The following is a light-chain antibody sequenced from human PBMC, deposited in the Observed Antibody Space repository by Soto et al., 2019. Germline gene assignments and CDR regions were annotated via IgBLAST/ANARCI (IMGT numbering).Light chain of an antibody. J-gene: IGLJ3*02. CDR3: SSYTSSITWV. CDR2: EVS. CDR1: SSDVGGYNY. Sequence: QSALTQPASVSGSPGQSITISCTGTSSDVGGYNYVSWYQQHPGKAPKLMIYEVSNRPSGVSNRFSGSKSGNTASLTISGLQAEDEADYYCSSYTSSITWVFGGGTKLTVL. V-gene: IGLV2-14*01.